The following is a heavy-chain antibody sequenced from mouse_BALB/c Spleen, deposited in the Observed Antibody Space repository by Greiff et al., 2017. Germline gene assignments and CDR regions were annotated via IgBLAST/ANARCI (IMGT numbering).Heavy chain of an antibody. CDR3: ARRSSYAWFAY. D-gene: IGHD1-1*01. Sequence: EVKVEESGGGLVKLGGSLKLSCAASGFTFSSYYMSWVRQTPEKRLELVAAINSNGGSTYYPDTVKGRFTISRDNAKNTLYLQMSSLKSEDTALYYCARRSSYAWFAYWGQGTLVTVSA. CDR1: GFTFSSYY. V-gene: IGHV5-6-2*01. CDR2: INSNGGST. J-gene: IGHJ3*01.